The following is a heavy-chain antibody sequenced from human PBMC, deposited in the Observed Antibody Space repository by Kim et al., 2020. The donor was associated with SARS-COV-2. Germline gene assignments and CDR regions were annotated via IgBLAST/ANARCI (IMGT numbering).Heavy chain of an antibody. V-gene: IGHV1-18*01. CDR2: ISAYNGNT. J-gene: IGHJ6*02. Sequence: ASVNVSCKASGYTFTSYGISWVRQAPGQGLEWMGWISAYNGNTNYAQKLQGRVTMTTDTSTSTAYMELRSLRSDDTAVYYCARESVAGTVGYYYYGMDVWGQGTTVTVSS. CDR3: ARESVAGTVGYYYYGMDV. D-gene: IGHD6-19*01. CDR1: GYTFTSYG.